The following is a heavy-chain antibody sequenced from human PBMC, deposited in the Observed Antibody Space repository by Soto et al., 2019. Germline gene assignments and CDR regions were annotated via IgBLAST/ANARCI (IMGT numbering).Heavy chain of an antibody. D-gene: IGHD3-22*01. J-gene: IGHJ4*02. CDR2: IYTGGTT. Sequence: GGSLRLSCAASGITVSTNYMTWVRQAPGKGLEWVSEIYTGGTTHYADSVKERFIISRDNSRNTLDLQMNSLRAEDTAVYYCAKDTYYYDRSGYYSYDHWGQGTQVNVSS. CDR1: GITVSTNY. CDR3: AKDTYYYDRSGYYSYDH. V-gene: IGHV3-66*01.